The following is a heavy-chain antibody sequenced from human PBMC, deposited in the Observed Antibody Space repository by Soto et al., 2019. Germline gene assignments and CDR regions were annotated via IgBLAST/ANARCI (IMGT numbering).Heavy chain of an antibody. V-gene: IGHV1-18*01. J-gene: IGHJ5*02. D-gene: IGHD2-2*02. CDR1: GYTFTSYG. Sequence: ASVKVSCKASGYTFTSYGISWVRQAPGQGLEWMGWISAYNGNTNYAQKLQGRATMTTDTSTSTAYMELRSLRSDDTAVYYCAGLYCSSTSCSTHNWFDPWGQGTLVTVSS. CDR2: ISAYNGNT. CDR3: AGLYCSSTSCSTHNWFDP.